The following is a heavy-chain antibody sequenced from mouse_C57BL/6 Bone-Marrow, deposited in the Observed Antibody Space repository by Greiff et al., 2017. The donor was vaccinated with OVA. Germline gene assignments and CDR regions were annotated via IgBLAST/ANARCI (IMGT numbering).Heavy chain of an antibody. CDR1: GYTFTSYW. V-gene: IGHV1-64*01. CDR3: ARGLRLTYAMDY. J-gene: IGHJ4*01. Sequence: QVQLQQPGAELVKPGASVKLSCKASGYTFTSYWMHWVKQRPGQGLEWIGMIYPNSGSSSYNEKFKSKATLTVDKSSSTAYMQLSSLTSEDSAVYYCARGLRLTYAMDYWGQGTSVTVSA. D-gene: IGHD3-2*02. CDR2: IYPNSGSS.